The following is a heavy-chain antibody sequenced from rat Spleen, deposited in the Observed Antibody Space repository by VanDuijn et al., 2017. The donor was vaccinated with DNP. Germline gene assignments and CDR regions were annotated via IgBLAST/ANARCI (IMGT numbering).Heavy chain of an antibody. Sequence: QVQVQQSGAELAKPGSSVKISCKASGYSFTNSYMGWIKQTTGQVLEYIGVINTGSGGTNYNEKFKGKATLTVEKFSSTVFMQLSSLTPEEPAVYYCARWGGPGYFDCWGQGVMVTVSS. V-gene: IGHV1-43*01. CDR3: ARWGGPGYFDC. J-gene: IGHJ2*01. CDR2: INTGSGGT. CDR1: GYSFTNSY. D-gene: IGHD1-4*01.